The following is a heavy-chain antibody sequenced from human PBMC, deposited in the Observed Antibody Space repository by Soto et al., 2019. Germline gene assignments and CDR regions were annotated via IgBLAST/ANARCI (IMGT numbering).Heavy chain of an antibody. V-gene: IGHV3-21*02. CDR2: IGSSDIYT. CDR1: GFTFSSYK. Sequence: EVQLVESGGGLVKPGGSLRLSRAGSGFTFSSYKINWVRQAPGKGLEWVSSIGSSDIYTYYADSLKGRLIISRDNANNSVYLQINSLRAEDTAVYYCARDQVGMDVWGQGTRSPSP. CDR3: ARDQVGMDV. J-gene: IGHJ6*02.